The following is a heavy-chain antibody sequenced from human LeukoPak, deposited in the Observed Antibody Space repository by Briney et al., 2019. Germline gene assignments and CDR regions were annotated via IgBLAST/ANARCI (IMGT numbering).Heavy chain of an antibody. Sequence: ASVKVSCKASGGTFSSYAISWVRQAPGQGLEWMGWISGYNGHTSSAQMLQARVTMTTDTSTSTAYMELRSLRSDDTAVYYCARGQPNRLLWVGESLSNISPFDYWGQGTLVTVSS. D-gene: IGHD3-10*01. J-gene: IGHJ4*02. V-gene: IGHV1-18*01. CDR1: GGTFSSYA. CDR3: ARGQPNRLLWVGESLSNISPFDY. CDR2: ISGYNGHT.